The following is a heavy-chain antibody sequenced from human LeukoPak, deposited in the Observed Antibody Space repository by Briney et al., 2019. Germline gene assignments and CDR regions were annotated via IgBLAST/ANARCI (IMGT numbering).Heavy chain of an antibody. J-gene: IGHJ5*02. CDR2: TIPIFGTA. V-gene: IGHV1-69*01. CDR3: ARERGRDGYNIRYDWFDP. D-gene: IGHD5-24*01. Sequence: RASVKVSCKASGGTFSSYAISWVRQAPGQGLEWMGGTIPIFGTANYAQKFQGRVTITADESTSTAYMELSSLRSEDTAVYYCARERGRDGYNIRYDWFDPWGQGTLVTVSS. CDR1: GGTFSSYA.